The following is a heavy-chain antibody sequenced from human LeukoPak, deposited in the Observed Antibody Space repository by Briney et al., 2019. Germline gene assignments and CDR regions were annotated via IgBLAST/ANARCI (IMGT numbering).Heavy chain of an antibody. V-gene: IGHV4-39*07. D-gene: IGHD4-17*01. CDR1: GGSVSSSTYY. CDR2: ISYGGST. Sequence: SETLSLTCTVSGGSVSSSTYYWGWVRQPPGKGLEWIGSISYGGSTYYNPSLKSRVTISVETSKNQLSLNLTSVTAADTAVYYCARSLEYGDYPLEYWGQGTLVTVSS. J-gene: IGHJ4*02. CDR3: ARSLEYGDYPLEY.